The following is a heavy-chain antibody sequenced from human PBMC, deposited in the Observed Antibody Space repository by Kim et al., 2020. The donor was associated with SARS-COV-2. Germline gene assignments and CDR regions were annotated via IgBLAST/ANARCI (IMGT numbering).Heavy chain of an antibody. Sequence: GGSLRLSCAASGFTFSSYAMHWVRQAPGKGLEWVAVISYDGSNKYYADSVKGRFTISRDNSKNTLYLQMNSLRAEDTAVYYCARALGDYGHLRCAFDIWGQGTMVTVSS. V-gene: IGHV3-30*04. CDR1: GFTFSSYA. J-gene: IGHJ3*02. CDR2: ISYDGSNK. CDR3: ARALGDYGHLRCAFDI. D-gene: IGHD4-17*01.